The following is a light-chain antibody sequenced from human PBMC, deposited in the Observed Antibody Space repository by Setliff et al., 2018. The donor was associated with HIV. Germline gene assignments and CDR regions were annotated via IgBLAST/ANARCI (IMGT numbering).Light chain of an antibody. Sequence: QSALTQPASVSGSPGQSITISCSGTSSDVGGYNYVSWYQQHPGKAPKLIIYDVTYRPSGVSNRFSGSKSGNTASLTISGLQAKDEADDYCCSYRTNITGVFGGGTKGTVL. J-gene: IGLJ3*02. CDR2: DVT. CDR3: CSYRTNITGV. V-gene: IGLV2-14*03. CDR1: SSDVGGYNY.